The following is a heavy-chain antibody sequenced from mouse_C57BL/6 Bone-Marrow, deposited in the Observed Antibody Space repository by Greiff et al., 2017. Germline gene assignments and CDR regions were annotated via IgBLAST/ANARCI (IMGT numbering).Heavy chain of an antibody. D-gene: IGHD1-1*01. CDR3: ARSSYACDDY. CDR2: ISYDGSN. V-gene: IGHV3-6*01. CDR1: GYSITSGYY. Sequence: EVQRVESGPGLVKPSQSLSLTCSVTGYSITSGYYWNWIRQFPGNKLEWMGYISYDGSNNYNPSLKNRISITRDTSKNQFFLRLNSVTTEDTATYYCARSSYACDDYWGQGTTLTVSS. J-gene: IGHJ2*01.